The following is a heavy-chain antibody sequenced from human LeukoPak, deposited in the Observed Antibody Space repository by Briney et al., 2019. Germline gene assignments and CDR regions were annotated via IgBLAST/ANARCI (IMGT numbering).Heavy chain of an antibody. CDR2: IYTSGST. V-gene: IGHV4-4*07. CDR3: ARDGLAAPPGYYYYMDV. CDR1: GGSISSYY. D-gene: IGHD6-6*01. J-gene: IGHJ6*03. Sequence: SETLPLTCTVSGGSISSYYWSWIRQPAGKGLEWIGRIYTSGSTNYNPSLKSRVTMSVDTSKNQFSLKLSSVTAADTAVYYCARDGLAAPPGYYYYMDVWGKGTTVTVSS.